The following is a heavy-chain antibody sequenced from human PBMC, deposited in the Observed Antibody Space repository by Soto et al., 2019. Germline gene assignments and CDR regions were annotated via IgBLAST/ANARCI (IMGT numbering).Heavy chain of an antibody. D-gene: IGHD1-7*01. CDR1: EFTFRSYW. CDR2: ISGDGSST. CDR3: ARSLPGTYGAFDL. Sequence: GGSLRLSCAASEFTFRSYWMHWVRQSPGKGLVWVSRISGDGSSTNYADSVKGRFTISRDNAKNTVYLQIDSLRAEDTAVYYCARSLPGTYGAFDLWGQGTVVTV. J-gene: IGHJ3*01. V-gene: IGHV3-74*01.